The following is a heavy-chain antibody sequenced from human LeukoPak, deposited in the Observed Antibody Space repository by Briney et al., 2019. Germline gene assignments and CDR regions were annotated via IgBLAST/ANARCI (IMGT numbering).Heavy chain of an antibody. CDR1: GYSFTSYW. CDR3: ARLFLPYYYDSSGYYEFDY. Sequence: GESLKISCKGSGYSFTSYWIGWVRQMPGKGLEWMGIIYPGDSDTRYSPSFQGQVTISADKSISTAYLQWSSLKASDTAMYYCARLFLPYYYDSSGYYEFDYWGRGTLVTVSS. V-gene: IGHV5-51*01. D-gene: IGHD3-22*01. CDR2: IYPGDSDT. J-gene: IGHJ4*02.